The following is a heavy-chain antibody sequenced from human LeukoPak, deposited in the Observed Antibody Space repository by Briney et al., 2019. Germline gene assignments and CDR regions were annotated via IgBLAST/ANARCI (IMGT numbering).Heavy chain of an antibody. J-gene: IGHJ5*02. CDR1: GFTFSSYS. Sequence: GGSLRLSCAASGFTFSSYSMNWVRQAPGKGLEWVSYISSSSNTIYYADSVKGRFTISRDNAKNSLYLQMNSLRAEDTAVYYCARVSGSGENWFDPWGQGTLVTVSS. D-gene: IGHD3-10*01. V-gene: IGHV3-48*04. CDR3: ARVSGSGENWFDP. CDR2: ISSSSNTI.